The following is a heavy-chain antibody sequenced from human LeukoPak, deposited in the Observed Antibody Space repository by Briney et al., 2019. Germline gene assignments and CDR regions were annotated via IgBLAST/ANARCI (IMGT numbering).Heavy chain of an antibody. D-gene: IGHD2-2*01. Sequence: ASVKVSCKASGYTFTGYYMHWVRQAPGQGLEWMGWINPNSGGTNYAQKFQGRVTMTRDTSISTAYMELSRLRSDDTAVYYCASEYCSSTSCPPAHWGQGTLVTVSS. CDR3: ASEYCSSTSCPPAH. V-gene: IGHV1-2*02. J-gene: IGHJ4*02. CDR1: GYTFTGYY. CDR2: INPNSGGT.